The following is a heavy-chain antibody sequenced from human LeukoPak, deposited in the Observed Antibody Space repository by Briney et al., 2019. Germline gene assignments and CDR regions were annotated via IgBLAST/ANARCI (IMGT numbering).Heavy chain of an antibody. CDR1: GFTFSGHS. CDR2: IFGNGVKT. D-gene: IGHD3-16*01. V-gene: IGHV3-23*01. Sequence: GGSLTLSCAASGFTFSGHSMTWVRQTPGKGLEWVSVIFGNGVKTYYADSLKGRFTISRDNSKSTLYLQMNSPRADDTAVYYCARVGDWSNYFGMDAWGQGTTVSVSS. CDR3: ARVGDWSNYFGMDA. J-gene: IGHJ6*02.